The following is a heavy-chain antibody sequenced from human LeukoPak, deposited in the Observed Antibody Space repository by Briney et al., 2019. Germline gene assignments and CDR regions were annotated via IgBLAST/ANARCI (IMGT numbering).Heavy chain of an antibody. Sequence: GGSLRLSCAASGFTGSHNYMSWVRQAPGKGLEWVSATHSSGGTYYADSVKGRFTISRDTSKNTLYLQINSLSVEDTAVYYCIAFGDSNHWGQGTLVTVSS. J-gene: IGHJ5*02. CDR3: IAFGDSNH. CDR1: GFTGSHNY. D-gene: IGHD4-17*01. V-gene: IGHV3-53*01. CDR2: THSSGGT.